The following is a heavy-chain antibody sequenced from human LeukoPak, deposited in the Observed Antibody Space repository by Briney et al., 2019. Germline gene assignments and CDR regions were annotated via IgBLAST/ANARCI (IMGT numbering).Heavy chain of an antibody. Sequence: SETLSLTCAVSGGSISSGCYSWSWLRQPPGQGREGNGYIYDSASNYYNPSLKSRLAISVDRSKNQFPLQLSSVTAADTAVYYCARDRDYYDSSGYTGPGSFDIWGQGTMVTVSS. CDR1: GGSISSGCYS. CDR2: IYDSASN. D-gene: IGHD3-22*01. V-gene: IGHV4-30-2*01. CDR3: ARDRDYYDSSGYTGPGSFDI. J-gene: IGHJ3*02.